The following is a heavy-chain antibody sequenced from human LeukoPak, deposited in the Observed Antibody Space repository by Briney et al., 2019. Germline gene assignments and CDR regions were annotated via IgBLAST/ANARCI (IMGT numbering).Heavy chain of an antibody. J-gene: IGHJ4*02. D-gene: IGHD5-24*01. Sequence: GGSLRLSCAASGFTFDDYDMSWVRRTPGRGLEWVSGINWSGGSTGYEDSVKGRFTVSRDNAKNSLYLHMNSLRAEDTALYYCARGWPQLGYFDYWGQGTLVTVSS. V-gene: IGHV3-20*04. CDR1: GFTFDDYD. CDR2: INWSGGST. CDR3: ARGWPQLGYFDY.